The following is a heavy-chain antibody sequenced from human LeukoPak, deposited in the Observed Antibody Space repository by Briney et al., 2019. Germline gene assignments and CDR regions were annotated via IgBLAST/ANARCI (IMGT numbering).Heavy chain of an antibody. Sequence: PSETLSLTCAVYGGSFSGYYWSWIRQPPGKGLEWIGEINHSGSTNYNPSLKSRVTISVDTSKNQFSLKLSSVTATDTAVYYCARHRAMRGDYDFDYWGQGTLVTVSS. CDR2: INHSGST. CDR1: GGSFSGYY. V-gene: IGHV4-34*01. CDR3: ARHRAMRGDYDFDY. D-gene: IGHD3-16*01. J-gene: IGHJ4*02.